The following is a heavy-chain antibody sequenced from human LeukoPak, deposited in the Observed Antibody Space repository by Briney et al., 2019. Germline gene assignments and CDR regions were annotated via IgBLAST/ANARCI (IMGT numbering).Heavy chain of an antibody. CDR2: ISDRGSRT. Sequence: GGSLRLSCAVSGITLSNYGMSWVRQAPGEGLEWVAGISDRGSRTNYADSAKGRFTISTDHPKNTLYLQMNSLRAEDTAVYFCAKRGVVIRVILVGFHKEAYYFDSWGQGALVTVSS. CDR1: GITLSNYG. V-gene: IGHV3-23*01. D-gene: IGHD3-22*01. CDR3: AKRGVVIRVILVGFHKEAYYFDS. J-gene: IGHJ4*02.